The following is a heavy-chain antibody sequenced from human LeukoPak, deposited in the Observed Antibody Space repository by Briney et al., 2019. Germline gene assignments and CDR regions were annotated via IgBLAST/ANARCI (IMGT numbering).Heavy chain of an antibody. CDR1: GGSISSGGYY. J-gene: IGHJ6*02. D-gene: IGHD3-10*01. V-gene: IGHV4-31*03. Sequence: SSQTLSLTCTVSGGSISSGGYYWSWIRQHPGKGLEWIGYIYYSGSTNYNPSLKSRVTISVDTSKNQFSLKLSSVTAADTAVYYSARVGLLWFGEPYYYGMDVWGQGTTVTVSS. CDR2: IYYSGST. CDR3: ARVGLLWFGEPYYYGMDV.